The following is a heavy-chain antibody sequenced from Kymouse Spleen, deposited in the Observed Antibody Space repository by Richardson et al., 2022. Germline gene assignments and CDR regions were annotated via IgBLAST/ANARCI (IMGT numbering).Heavy chain of an antibody. V-gene: IGHV3-7*01. CDR2: IKQDGSEK. Sequence: EVQLVESGGGLVQPGGSLRLSCAASGFTFSSYWMSWVRQAPGKGLEWVANIKQDGSEKYYVDSVKGRFTISRDNAKNSLYLQMNSLRAEDTAVYYCARDRSITIFGVVIIPDYFDYWGQGTLVTVSS. CDR1: GFTFSSYW. CDR3: ARDRSITIFGVVIIPDYFDY. D-gene: IGHD3-3*01. J-gene: IGHJ4*02.